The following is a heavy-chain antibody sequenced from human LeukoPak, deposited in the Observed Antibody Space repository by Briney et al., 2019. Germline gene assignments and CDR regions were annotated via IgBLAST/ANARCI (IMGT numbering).Heavy chain of an antibody. CDR3: ARDASRIAAAARYLDY. CDR1: GYTFTGYY. D-gene: IGHD6-13*01. CDR2: INPNSGGT. V-gene: IGHV1-2*02. J-gene: IGHJ4*02. Sequence: GASVKVSCKASGYTFTGYYMHWVRQAPGQGLEWMGWINPNSGGTNYAQKFQGRVTMTRDTSISTAYMELSRLRSDDTAVYYCARDASRIAAAARYLDYWGQGTLVTVSS.